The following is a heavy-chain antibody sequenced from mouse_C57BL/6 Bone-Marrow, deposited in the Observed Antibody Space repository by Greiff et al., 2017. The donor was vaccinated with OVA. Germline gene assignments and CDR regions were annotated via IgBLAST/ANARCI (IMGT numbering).Heavy chain of an antibody. D-gene: IGHD2-5*01. V-gene: IGHV1-26*01. CDR2: INPNNGGT. CDR1: GYTFTDYY. CDR3: ARRRDYSNYVGWFAY. J-gene: IGHJ3*01. Sequence: EVQLQQSGPELVKPGASVKISCKASGYTFTDYYMNWVKQSHGKSLEWIGDINPNNGGTSYNQKFKGKATLTVDKSSSTAYMELRSLTSEDSAVYYCARRRDYSNYVGWFAYWGQGTLVTVSA.